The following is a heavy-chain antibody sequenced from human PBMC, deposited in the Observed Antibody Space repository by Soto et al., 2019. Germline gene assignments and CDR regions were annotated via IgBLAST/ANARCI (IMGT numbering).Heavy chain of an antibody. Sequence: ASVKVSCKASGGTFSSYAISWVRQAPGQGLEWMGGIIPIFGTANYAQKFQGRVTITADESTSTAYMKLSSLRSEDTAVYYCAREASPSSGPRDYFDYWGQGTLVTVSS. CDR1: GGTFSSYA. CDR3: AREASPSSGPRDYFDY. V-gene: IGHV1-69*13. CDR2: IIPIFGTA. J-gene: IGHJ4*02. D-gene: IGHD6-19*01.